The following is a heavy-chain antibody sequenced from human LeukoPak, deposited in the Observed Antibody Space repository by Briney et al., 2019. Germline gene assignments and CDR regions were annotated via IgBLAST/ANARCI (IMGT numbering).Heavy chain of an antibody. D-gene: IGHD1-26*01. CDR3: ARDRYSGSYGGYFDN. CDR2: ITSSGSTI. CDR1: GFTFSSNE. J-gene: IGHJ4*02. Sequence: SLRLSCAASGFTFSSNEMNWVRQAPGKGLEWVSYITSSGSTIYYADSVKGRFTISRDNDKNSLYLQMNSRRAEDTAVYYCARDRYSGSYGGYFDNWGQGTLVTVSS. V-gene: IGHV3-48*03.